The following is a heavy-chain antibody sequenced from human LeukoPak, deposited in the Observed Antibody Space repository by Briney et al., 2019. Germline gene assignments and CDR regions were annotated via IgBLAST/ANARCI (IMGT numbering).Heavy chain of an antibody. V-gene: IGHV3-30*18. Sequence: PGGSLRLSCAASGFTFSSYGMHWVRQAPGKGLEWVAVISYDGSNKYYADSVKGRFTISRDNSKNTLYLQMNSLRAEDTAVYYCAKDRGRRGDWYFDLWGRGTLVTVSS. CDR2: ISYDGSNK. CDR3: AKDRGRRGDWYFDL. CDR1: GFTFSSYG. J-gene: IGHJ2*01. D-gene: IGHD3-16*01.